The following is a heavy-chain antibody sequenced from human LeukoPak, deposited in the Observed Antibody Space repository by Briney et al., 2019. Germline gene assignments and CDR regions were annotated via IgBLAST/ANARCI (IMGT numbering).Heavy chain of an antibody. D-gene: IGHD5-24*01. Sequence: SETLSLTCTVSGGSISSSSYYWGWIRQPPGKGLEWIGSIYYSGSTYYNPSLKSRVTISVDTSKNQFSLKLGSVTAADTAVYYCARAPNGYNFYYFDYWGQGTLVTVSS. CDR3: ARAPNGYNFYYFDY. J-gene: IGHJ4*02. CDR2: IYYSGST. CDR1: GGSISSSSYY. V-gene: IGHV4-39*07.